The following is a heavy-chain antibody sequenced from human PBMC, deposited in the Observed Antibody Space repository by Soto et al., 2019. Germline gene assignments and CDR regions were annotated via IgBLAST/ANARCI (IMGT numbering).Heavy chain of an antibody. Sequence: QVQLVESGGGVVQPGRSLRLSCAASGFTFSSYAMHWVRQAPGKGLAWVAVISYDGSNKYYADSVKGRFTISRDNSKNTLYLQMNSLRAEDTAVYYCARAVDTAMVTRGGYSYWGQGTLVTVSS. J-gene: IGHJ4*02. D-gene: IGHD5-18*01. V-gene: IGHV3-30-3*01. CDR1: GFTFSSYA. CDR2: ISYDGSNK. CDR3: ARAVDTAMVTRGGYSY.